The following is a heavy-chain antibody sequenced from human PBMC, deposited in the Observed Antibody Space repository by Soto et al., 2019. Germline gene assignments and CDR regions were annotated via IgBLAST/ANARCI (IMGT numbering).Heavy chain of an antibody. CDR3: ARADYGVDDY. D-gene: IGHD3-16*01. Sequence: QLVQSGPEVKKPGASVKVSCQASGYTFSSYTISWVRQAPGQGLEWLGWISPYNGNTKYTQKLQGRLTMTTDTSTSTAYMDLRSLRSDDTAVYYCARADYGVDDYWGQGTRVTVSS. V-gene: IGHV1-18*01. CDR2: ISPYNGNT. CDR1: GYTFSSYT. J-gene: IGHJ4*02.